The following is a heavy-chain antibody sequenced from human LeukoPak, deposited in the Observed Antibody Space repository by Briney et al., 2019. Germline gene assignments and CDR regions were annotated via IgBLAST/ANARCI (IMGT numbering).Heavy chain of an antibody. Sequence: TGGSLRLSCAASGFTFSSYSMNWVRQAPGKGLEWVSSISSSSSYIYYSDSVKGRFTISRDNAKNSLYMQMNSLRAEDTAVYYCARAHYSSGWYEDNWGQGTLVTVSS. CDR3: ARAHYSSGWYEDN. J-gene: IGHJ4*02. CDR1: GFTFSSYS. D-gene: IGHD6-19*01. V-gene: IGHV3-21*01. CDR2: ISSSSSYI.